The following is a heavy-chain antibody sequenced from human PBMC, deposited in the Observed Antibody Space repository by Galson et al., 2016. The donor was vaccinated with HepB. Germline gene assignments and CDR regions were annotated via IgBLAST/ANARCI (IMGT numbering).Heavy chain of an antibody. J-gene: IGHJ4*02. Sequence: CAISGDSVSSNSAAWNWNRQSPSRGLEWLGRTYYRAKWYNDYAVSVKSRITINVDTSKNQFSLQLNSVTPEDTAVYYCAREYSTGYYERFLAKRARRGFDYWGQGTLVTVSS. CDR3: AREYSTGYYERFLAKRARRGFDY. D-gene: IGHD6-19*01. CDR1: GDSVSSNSAA. CDR2: TYYRAKWYN. V-gene: IGHV6-1*01.